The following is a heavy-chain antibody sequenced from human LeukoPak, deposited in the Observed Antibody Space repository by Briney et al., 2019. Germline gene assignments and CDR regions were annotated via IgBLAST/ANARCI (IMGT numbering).Heavy chain of an antibody. J-gene: IGHJ3*02. CDR3: ARANYDILSGYPYAFDI. Sequence: SQTLSLTCAVSGGPISSGGDSWSWIRQPPGEGLEWIGYIYHSGSTYYNPSLKSRVTISVDRSKNQFSLKLSSVTAADTAVYYCARANYDILSGYPYAFDIWGQGTMVTVSS. V-gene: IGHV4-30-2*01. CDR2: IYHSGST. D-gene: IGHD3-9*01. CDR1: GGPISSGGDS.